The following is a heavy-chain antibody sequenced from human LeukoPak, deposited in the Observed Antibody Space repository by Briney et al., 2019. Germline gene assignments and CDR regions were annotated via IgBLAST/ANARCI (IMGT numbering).Heavy chain of an antibody. Sequence: SETLSLTCTVSGGSISSYYWSWIRQPPGKGLEWIGYIYYSGSTNYNPSLKSRVTISADTSKNQFSLKLSSVTAADTAVYYCARVSIFGIGYYYYYMDVWGKGTTVTVSS. CDR3: ARVSIFGIGYYYYYMDV. CDR1: GGSISSYY. D-gene: IGHD3-3*01. CDR2: IYYSGST. V-gene: IGHV4-59*01. J-gene: IGHJ6*03.